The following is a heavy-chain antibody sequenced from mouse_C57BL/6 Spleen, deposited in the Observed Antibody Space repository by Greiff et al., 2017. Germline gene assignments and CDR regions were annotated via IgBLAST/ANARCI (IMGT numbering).Heavy chain of an antibody. CDR2: IDPSDSYT. CDR3: ARSGITTVVDWYFDV. CDR1: GYTFTSYW. V-gene: IGHV1-69*01. Sequence: QVQLQQPGAELVMPGASVKLSCKASGYTFTSYWMHWVKQRPGQGLEWIGEIDPSDSYTNYNQKFKGKSTLTVDKSSSTAYMQLSSLTSEVSAVYYCARSGITTVVDWYFDVWGTGTTVTVSS. J-gene: IGHJ1*03. D-gene: IGHD1-1*01.